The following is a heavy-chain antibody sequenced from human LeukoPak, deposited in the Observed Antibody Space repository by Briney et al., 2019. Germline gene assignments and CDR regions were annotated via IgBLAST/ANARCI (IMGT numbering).Heavy chain of an antibody. CDR1: GYTFTSYY. V-gene: IGHV1-46*01. CDR2: IDPSGGST. D-gene: IGHD3-3*01. Sequence: ASVKVSCKASGYTFTSYYMHWVRQAPGQGLEWMGIIDPSGGSTSYAQKFQGRVTMTRDTSTSTVYMELSSLRSEDTAVYYCARDLRITISGVVTAAYYFDYWGQGTLVTVSS. J-gene: IGHJ4*02. CDR3: ARDLRITISGVVTAAYYFDY.